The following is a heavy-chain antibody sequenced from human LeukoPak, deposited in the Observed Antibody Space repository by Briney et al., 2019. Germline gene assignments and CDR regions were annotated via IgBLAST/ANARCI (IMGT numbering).Heavy chain of an antibody. CDR2: ISSSSSYI. CDR3: ARLGSSSDF. V-gene: IGHV3-21*01. Sequence: PGGSLRLSCAASGLTFSTYTMNWIRQAPGKGLEWVSSISSSSSYIYYADSVKGRFTISGENAKNSLYLQMNSLRAEDTAVYYCARLGSSSDFWGQGTLVTVSS. D-gene: IGHD2-2*01. CDR1: GLTFSTYT. J-gene: IGHJ4*02.